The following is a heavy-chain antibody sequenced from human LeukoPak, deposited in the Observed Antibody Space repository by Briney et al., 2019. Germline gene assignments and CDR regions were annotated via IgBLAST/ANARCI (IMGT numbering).Heavy chain of an antibody. CDR1: GSTFSSYA. Sequence: GGSLRLSCAASGSTFSSYAMSWVRQAPGKGLEWVSAISGSGGSTYYADSVKGRFTISRDNSKNTLYLQMNSLRAEDTAVYYCAKDRTTYYDFWSGYYSGGFDYWGQGTLVTVSS. CDR3: AKDRTTYYDFWSGYYSGGFDY. D-gene: IGHD3-3*01. J-gene: IGHJ4*02. CDR2: ISGSGGST. V-gene: IGHV3-23*01.